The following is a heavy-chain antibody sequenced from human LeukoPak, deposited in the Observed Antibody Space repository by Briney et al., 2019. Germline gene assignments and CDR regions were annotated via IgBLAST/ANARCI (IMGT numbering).Heavy chain of an antibody. CDR1: GFTFSSYG. D-gene: IGHD6-13*01. Sequence: PGGSLRLSCAASGFTFSSYGMHWVRQAPGKGLEWVAFIWYDGSNKYYADSVKGRFTISRDNSKNTLYLQMNSLRAEDTAVYYCAKDGDSSSREYWGQGTLVTVSS. CDR3: AKDGDSSSREY. J-gene: IGHJ4*02. CDR2: IWYDGSNK. V-gene: IGHV3-30*02.